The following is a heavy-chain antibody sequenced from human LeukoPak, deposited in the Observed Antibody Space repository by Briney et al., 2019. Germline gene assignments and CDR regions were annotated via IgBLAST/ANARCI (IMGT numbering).Heavy chain of an antibody. CDR2: IYPGDSDT. CDR1: GYSFTSYW. V-gene: IGHV5-51*01. J-gene: IGHJ6*02. CDR3: ARHSKIDCSSTSCYYRYYYYGMDV. D-gene: IGHD2-2*01. Sequence: GESLKISCKGSGYSFTSYWTGWVRQMPGKGLEWMGIIYPGDSDTRYSPSFQGQVTISADKSISTAYLQWSSLKASDTAMYYCARHSKIDCSSTSCYYRYYYYGMDVWGQGTTVTVSS.